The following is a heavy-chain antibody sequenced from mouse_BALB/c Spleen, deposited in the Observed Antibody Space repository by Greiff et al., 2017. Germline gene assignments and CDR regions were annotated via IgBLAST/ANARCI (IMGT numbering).Heavy chain of an antibody. CDR1: GYTFTSYW. CDR3: ARNYYGSGYWYFDV. CDR2: INPSTGYT. V-gene: IGHV1-7*01. Sequence: QVQLKESGAELAKPGASVKMSCKASGYTFTSYWMHWVKQRPGQGLEWIGYINPSTGYTEYNQKFKDKATLTADKSSSTAYMQLSSLTSEDSAVYYCARNYYGSGYWYFDVWGAGTTVTVSS. J-gene: IGHJ1*01. D-gene: IGHD1-2*01.